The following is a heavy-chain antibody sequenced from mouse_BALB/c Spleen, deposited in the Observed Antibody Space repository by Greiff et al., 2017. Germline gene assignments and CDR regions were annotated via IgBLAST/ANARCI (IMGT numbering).Heavy chain of an antibody. D-gene: IGHD1-2*01. Sequence: QVQLQQPGAELVKPGASVKLSCKASGYTFTSYWMHWVKQRPGQGLEWIGEIDPSDSYTNYNQKFKGKATLTVDKSSSTAYMQLSSLTSEDSAVYYCARSTAYSDFDYWGQGTTLTVSS. J-gene: IGHJ2*01. V-gene: IGHV1-69*02. CDR2: IDPSDSYT. CDR1: GYTFTSYW. CDR3: ARSTAYSDFDY.